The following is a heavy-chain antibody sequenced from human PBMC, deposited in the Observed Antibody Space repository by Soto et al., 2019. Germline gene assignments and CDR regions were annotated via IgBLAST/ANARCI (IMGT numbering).Heavy chain of an antibody. V-gene: IGHV4-34*01. CDR2: INHSGST. D-gene: IGHD5-18*01. CDR3: ARGGTGWIQLWSGYGMDV. CDR1: GGSFSGYY. Sequence: SETLSLTCAVYGGSFSGYYWSWTRQPPGKGLEWIGEINHSGSTNYNPSLKSRVTISVDTPKNQFSLKLSSVTAADTAVYYCARGGTGWIQLWSGYGMDVWGQGTTVTVSS. J-gene: IGHJ6*02.